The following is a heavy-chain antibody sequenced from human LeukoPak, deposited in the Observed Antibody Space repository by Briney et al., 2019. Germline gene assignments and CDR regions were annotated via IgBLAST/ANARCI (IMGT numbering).Heavy chain of an antibody. D-gene: IGHD3-10*01. CDR3: ASYYYGSGSSHPFDY. CDR1: GYTFTGYY. V-gene: IGHV1-2*02. CDR2: INPNSGGT. Sequence: ASVKVSCKASGYTFTGYYMHWVRQAPGQGLEWMGWINPNSGGTNYAQKFQGRVTMTRDTSISTACMELSRLRSDDTAVYYCASYYYGSGSSHPFDYWGQGTLVTVSS. J-gene: IGHJ4*02.